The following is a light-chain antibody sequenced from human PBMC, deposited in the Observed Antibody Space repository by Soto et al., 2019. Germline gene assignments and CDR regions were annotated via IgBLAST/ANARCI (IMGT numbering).Light chain of an antibody. Sequence: AIRMTQSPSSFSASTGDRVTITCRASQGISSYLAWYQQKPGKAPKLLIYAASTLQSGVPSRFSGSGSGTDFTLTISCLQSEDFATYYCQQYYARVRTFGQGTKVEIK. V-gene: IGKV1-8*01. J-gene: IGKJ1*01. CDR2: AAS. CDR3: QQYYARVRT. CDR1: QGISSY.